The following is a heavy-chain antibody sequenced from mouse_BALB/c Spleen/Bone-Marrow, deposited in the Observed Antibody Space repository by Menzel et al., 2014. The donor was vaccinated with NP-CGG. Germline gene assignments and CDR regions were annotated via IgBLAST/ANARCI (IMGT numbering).Heavy chain of an antibody. CDR1: GYSFTGYT. CDR3: ARDYYGFSYRFAY. J-gene: IGHJ3*01. V-gene: IGHV1-18*01. CDR2: INPYNGGT. D-gene: IGHD1-1*01. Sequence: EVQLQQTGPELGKPGASMKISCKASGYSFTGYTMNWVKQSHGKNLERIGLINPYNGGTNYNQKFKGKATLTVDKSSSTAYMEPLSLTAQDSAVYYCARDYYGFSYRFAYWGQGSLVTVSA.